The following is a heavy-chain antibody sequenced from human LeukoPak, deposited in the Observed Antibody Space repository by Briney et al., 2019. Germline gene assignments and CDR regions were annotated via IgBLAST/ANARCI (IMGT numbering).Heavy chain of an antibody. J-gene: IGHJ4*02. CDR1: GFTFSSYA. Sequence: GGSLRLSCAASGFTFSSYAMSWVRQAPGKGLEWVSAISGSGGSTYYADSVKGRFTISRDNSKNTLYLRMNSLRAEDTAVYYCAKRYYDILTGYFDYWGQGTLVTVSS. CDR2: ISGSGGST. V-gene: IGHV3-23*01. CDR3: AKRYYDILTGYFDY. D-gene: IGHD3-9*01.